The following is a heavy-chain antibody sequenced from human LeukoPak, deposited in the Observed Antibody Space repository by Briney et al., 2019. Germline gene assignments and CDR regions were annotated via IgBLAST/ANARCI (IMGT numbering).Heavy chain of an antibody. Sequence: PGGSLRLSCAASGFTFSNAWMSWVRQAPGKGLEWVAMISFDGTNKHYADSVKGRFTISRDNSKDTLSLEMNNLRPEDTAVYYCARDLNLGTSDSYWGQGTLVTVSS. CDR1: GFTFSNAW. J-gene: IGHJ4*02. CDR3: ARDLNLGTSDSY. V-gene: IGHV3-30*03. D-gene: IGHD3/OR15-3a*01. CDR2: ISFDGTNK.